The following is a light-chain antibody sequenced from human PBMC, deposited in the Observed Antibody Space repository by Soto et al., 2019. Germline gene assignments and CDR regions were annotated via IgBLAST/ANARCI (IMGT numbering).Light chain of an antibody. CDR3: CSYAGSSTWV. Sequence: QSALTKPASVSGSPGQSITISCTGTSSDDGTYNLVSWYQQHPGKAPKLMIYEGSKRPSGVSKRFSGSMSGNTASLTISGLQAEDEADYYCCSYAGSSTWVFGGGTKLTVL. V-gene: IGLV2-23*01. J-gene: IGLJ3*02. CDR1: SSDDGTYNL. CDR2: EGS.